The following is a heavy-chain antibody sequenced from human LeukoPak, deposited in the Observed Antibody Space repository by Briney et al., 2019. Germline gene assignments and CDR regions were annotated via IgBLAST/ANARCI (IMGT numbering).Heavy chain of an antibody. J-gene: IGHJ5*02. CDR3: ARERHSSTSASWFDP. V-gene: IGHV3-33*08. CDR1: GFTFSSYS. D-gene: IGHD2-2*01. Sequence: GGSLRLSCAASGFTFSSYSMNWVRQAPGKGLEWVAVIWYDGSNKYYADSVKGRFTISRDNSKNTLYLQMNSLRAEDTAVYYCARERHSSTSASWFDPWGQGTLVTVSS. CDR2: IWYDGSNK.